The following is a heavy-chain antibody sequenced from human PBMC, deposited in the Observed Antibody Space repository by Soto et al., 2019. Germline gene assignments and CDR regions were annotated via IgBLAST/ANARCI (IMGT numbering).Heavy chain of an antibody. CDR2: ISGSGGST. V-gene: IGHV3-23*01. Sequence: LRLSCAASGFTFSSYAMSWVRQAPGKGLEWVSAISGSGGSTYYADSVKGRFTISRDNSKNTLYLQMNSLRAEDTAVYYCAKDSRYCSGGSCYSVGYYYYGMDVWGQGTTVTVSS. J-gene: IGHJ6*02. D-gene: IGHD2-15*01. CDR3: AKDSRYCSGGSCYSVGYYYYGMDV. CDR1: GFTFSSYA.